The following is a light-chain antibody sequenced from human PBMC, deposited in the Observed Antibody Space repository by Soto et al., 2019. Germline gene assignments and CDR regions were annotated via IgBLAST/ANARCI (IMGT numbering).Light chain of an antibody. J-gene: IGLJ1*01. CDR1: SSNIGAGYD. Sequence: QSALRQPPSVTGAPGQRVTISCTGSSSNIGAGYDVHWYQQLPGTAPKLLIYGNSNRPSGVPDRFSGSKSGTSASLAITGLQAEDEADYYCQSYDSSLSGSTVFGTGTKVTVL. CDR3: QSYDSSLSGSTV. V-gene: IGLV1-40*01. CDR2: GNS.